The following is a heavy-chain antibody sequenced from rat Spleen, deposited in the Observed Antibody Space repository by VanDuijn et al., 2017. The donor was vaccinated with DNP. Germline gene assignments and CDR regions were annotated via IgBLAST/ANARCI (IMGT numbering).Heavy chain of an antibody. CDR1: GYSITRNY. CDR2: INYSGST. Sequence: EVQLQESGPGLVKPSQSLSLTCSVTGYSITRNYWAWIRKLPGNKMEWIGYINYSGSTGYNPSLKSRISITRDTSKNQFFLQLNSVTTEDTATYYCATSPGPNWFAYWGQGTLVTVSS. CDR3: ATSPGPNWFAY. V-gene: IGHV3-1*01. D-gene: IGHD1-4*01. J-gene: IGHJ3*01.